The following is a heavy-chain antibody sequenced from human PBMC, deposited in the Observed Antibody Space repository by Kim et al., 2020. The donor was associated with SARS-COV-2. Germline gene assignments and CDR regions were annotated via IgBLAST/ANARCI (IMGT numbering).Heavy chain of an antibody. CDR2: TYYRSKWYN. CDR3: ARDQQQLHLSLYYYYYYGMDV. J-gene: IGHJ6*02. CDR1: GDSVSSNSAA. Sequence: SQTLSLTCAISGDSVSSNSAAWNWIRQSPSRGLEWLGRTYYRSKWYNDYAVSVKSRITINPDTSKNQFSLQLNSVTPEDTAVYYCARDQQQLHLSLYYYYYYGMDVWGQGTTVTVSS. D-gene: IGHD6-13*01. V-gene: IGHV6-1*01.